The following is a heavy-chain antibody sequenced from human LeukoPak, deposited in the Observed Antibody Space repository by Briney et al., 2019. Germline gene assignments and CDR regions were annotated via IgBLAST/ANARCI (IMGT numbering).Heavy chain of an antibody. J-gene: IGHJ4*02. D-gene: IGHD6-19*01. CDR3: ARVVVAVAGTRVDY. Sequence: SETLSLTCAVYGGSFSGYYWSWIRQPPGKGLEWIGEINHSGSTNYNPSLKSRVTISVDTSKNQFSLKLSSVTAADTAVYYCARVVVAVAGTRVDYWGQGTLVTVSS. CDR2: INHSGST. V-gene: IGHV4-34*01. CDR1: GGSFSGYY.